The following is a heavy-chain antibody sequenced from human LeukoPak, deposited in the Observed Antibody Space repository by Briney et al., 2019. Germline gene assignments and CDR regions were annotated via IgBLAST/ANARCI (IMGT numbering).Heavy chain of an antibody. J-gene: IGHJ4*02. CDR1: GFTFDDYA. D-gene: IGHD6-13*01. CDR2: ISWNSGSI. V-gene: IGHV3-9*01. CDR3: AKDQAMGGIAAAESNFDY. Sequence: PGRSLRLSCAASGFTFDDYAMHWVRQAPGKGLEWVSGISWNSGSIGYADSVKGRFTISRDNAKNSLYLQMNSLRAEDTALYYCAKDQAMGGIAAAESNFDYWGQGTLVTVSS.